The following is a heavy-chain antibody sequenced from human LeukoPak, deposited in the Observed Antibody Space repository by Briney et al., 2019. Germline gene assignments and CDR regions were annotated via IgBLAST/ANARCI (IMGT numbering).Heavy chain of an antibody. Sequence: SETLSLTCTVSGGSISSSSYYWGWIRQPPGKGLEWIGSIYYSGSTYYNPSLKSRVTISVDTSKNQFSLKLSSVTAADTAAYYCATLGYSGYHYYYYMDVWGKGTTVTVSS. V-gene: IGHV4-39*01. CDR3: ATLGYSGYHYYYYMDV. CDR2: IYYSGST. D-gene: IGHD5-12*01. CDR1: GGSISSSSYY. J-gene: IGHJ6*03.